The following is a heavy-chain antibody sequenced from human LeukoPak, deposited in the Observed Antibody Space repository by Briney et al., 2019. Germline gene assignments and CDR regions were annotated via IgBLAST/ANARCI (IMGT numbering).Heavy chain of an antibody. CDR1: GYSFTSYW. CDR2: IYPGDSDT. CDR3: ARRTHTYYYDSSGYLEDYYFDY. J-gene: IGHJ4*02. D-gene: IGHD3-22*01. Sequence: GESLKISCKGSGYSFTSYWIGWVRPMPGKGLEWMGIIYPGDSDTRYSRSFQGQVTISADKSISTAYLQWSSLKASDTAMYYCARRTHTYYYDSSGYLEDYYFDYWGQGTLVTVSS. V-gene: IGHV5-51*01.